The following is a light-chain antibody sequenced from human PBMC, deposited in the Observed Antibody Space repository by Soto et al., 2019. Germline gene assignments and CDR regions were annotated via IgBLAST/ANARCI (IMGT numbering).Light chain of an antibody. CDR1: QSLSSN. CDR3: QQYNNWPRT. Sequence: EIVMTQSPYTLSVSPGERATLSCRASQSLSSNLAWYQQKPGQAPRLLIYDASKRATGIPARFSGSGSGTEFTLTISSLQSEDFAVYYCQQYNNWPRTFGQGTKVDIK. CDR2: DAS. J-gene: IGKJ1*01. V-gene: IGKV3-15*01.